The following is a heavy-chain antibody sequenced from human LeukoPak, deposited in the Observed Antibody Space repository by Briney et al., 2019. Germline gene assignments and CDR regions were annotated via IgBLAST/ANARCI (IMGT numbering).Heavy chain of an antibody. CDR2: ISGSGGST. CDR3: AKAFCSSNSCYIYYYYMDV. CDR1: GFTFSSYA. V-gene: IGHV3-23*01. D-gene: IGHD2-2*02. Sequence: GGSLRLSCAASGFTFSSYAMSWVRQAPGKGLGWVSAISGSGGSTYYADSVKGRFTISRDNSKNTLYLQMNSLRAEDTAVYYCAKAFCSSNSCYIYYYYMDVWGKGTTVTVSS. J-gene: IGHJ6*03.